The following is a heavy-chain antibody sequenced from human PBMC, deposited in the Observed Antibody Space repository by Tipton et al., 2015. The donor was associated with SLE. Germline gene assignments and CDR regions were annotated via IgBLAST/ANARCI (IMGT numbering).Heavy chain of an antibody. D-gene: IGHD1-26*01. J-gene: IGHJ4*02. CDR2: IKQDGSEK. Sequence: GSLRLSCAASGFTFSSYWMSWVRQAPGKGLEWVANIKQDGSEKYYVDSVKGRFTISRDKAKNSLYLQMNSLRAEDTAVYYCAGEAYSGSSFDSWGQGTLVTVSS. V-gene: IGHV3-7*01. CDR3: AGEAYSGSSFDS. CDR1: GFTFSSYW.